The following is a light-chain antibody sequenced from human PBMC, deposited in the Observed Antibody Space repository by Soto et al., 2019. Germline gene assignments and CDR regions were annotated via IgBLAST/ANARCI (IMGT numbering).Light chain of an antibody. J-gene: IGKJ2*02. CDR2: GAS. CDR3: QQYGGSHGGT. CDR1: QNVNSAY. Sequence: EIVLTQSPGTLSLSPGERATLSCKASQNVNSAYLAWYQQEPGQAPRLLIYGASSRATGIPDRFSGSGSGTDFTLTISGLEPEDFAVYYCQQYGGSHGGTFGQGTKLEVK. V-gene: IGKV3-20*01.